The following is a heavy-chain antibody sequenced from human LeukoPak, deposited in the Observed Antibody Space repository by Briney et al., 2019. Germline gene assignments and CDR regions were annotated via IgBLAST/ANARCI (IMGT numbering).Heavy chain of an antibody. Sequence: SETLSLTCTVSGGSITNYYWTWIRQPPGKGLEWIGYIHYSGSTNYNPSLKSRVTISVDTSKNQFSLKLSSVTAADTAVYYCARASVTYYYNYYMDVWGKGTTVTVSS. CDR3: ARASVTYYYNYYMDV. V-gene: IGHV4-59*01. CDR1: GGSITNYY. J-gene: IGHJ6*03. D-gene: IGHD4-11*01. CDR2: IHYSGST.